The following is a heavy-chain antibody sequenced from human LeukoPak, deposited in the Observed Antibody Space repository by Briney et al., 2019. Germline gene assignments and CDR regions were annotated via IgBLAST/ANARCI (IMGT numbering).Heavy chain of an antibody. Sequence: KASETLSLTCPVYGGSFSGYYWSWIRQPPGKGLEWIGYIYHSSSTKYNTSLKSRVTISIDTTKNQFSLKLSSVTAADTAMYYCARGGDTSSWYAWFDPWGQGTLVTVSS. J-gene: IGHJ5*02. CDR2: IYHSSST. CDR1: GGSFSGYY. V-gene: IGHV4-59*01. D-gene: IGHD6-13*01. CDR3: ARGGDTSSWYAWFDP.